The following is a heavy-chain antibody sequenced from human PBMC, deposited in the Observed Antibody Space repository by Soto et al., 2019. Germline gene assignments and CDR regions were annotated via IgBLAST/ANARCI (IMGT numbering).Heavy chain of an antibody. V-gene: IGHV1-18*01. Sequence: ASVKVSCKASGYTLTSYGISWVRQSPGQGLEWMGWISAHNGNTNYAQKLQGRVTMTTDTSTSTAYMELRSLRSDDTAVYYCASSADYGDYSWGQETLVTVSS. CDR2: ISAHNGNT. D-gene: IGHD4-17*01. J-gene: IGHJ4*02. CDR1: GYTLTSYG. CDR3: ASSADYGDYS.